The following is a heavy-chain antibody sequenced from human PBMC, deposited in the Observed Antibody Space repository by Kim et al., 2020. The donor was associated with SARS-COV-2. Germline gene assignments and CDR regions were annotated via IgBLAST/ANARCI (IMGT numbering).Heavy chain of an antibody. CDR3: ARDRGTVTPSGMDV. D-gene: IGHD4-17*01. V-gene: IGHV1-46*01. Sequence: AQKFQGRVTMTRDTSTSTVYMELSSLRSEDTAVYYCARDRGTVTPSGMDVWGQGTTVTVSS. J-gene: IGHJ6*02.